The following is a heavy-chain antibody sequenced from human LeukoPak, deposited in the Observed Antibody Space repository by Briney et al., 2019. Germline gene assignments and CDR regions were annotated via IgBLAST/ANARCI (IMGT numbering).Heavy chain of an antibody. J-gene: IGHJ4*02. Sequence: SETLSLTCTVSGGSISGSSYYWAWVRQPPGKGLEWVGSGFYSGSAYSNPSLKSRVTISVDTSRNQFSLNLSSVTAADTAVYYCARHLNNCGDDCYIFDYWGQGTLVTVSS. D-gene: IGHD2-21*01. CDR3: ARHLNNCGDDCYIFDY. V-gene: IGHV4-39*01. CDR1: GGSISGSSYY. CDR2: GFYSGSA.